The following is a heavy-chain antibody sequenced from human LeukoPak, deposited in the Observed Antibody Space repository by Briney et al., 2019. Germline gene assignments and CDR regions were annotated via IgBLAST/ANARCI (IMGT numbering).Heavy chain of an antibody. CDR3: ATDRDYYDSSGYYFDY. D-gene: IGHD3-22*01. CDR2: ISHDGSSK. Sequence: GGSLRLSCAASGVTFSRYGMHWVRKAPGKGPEWLTFISHDGSSKYYADSVKGRFTISRDNSKNTLYLQMNNLRAEDTAVYYCATDRDYYDSSGYYFDYWGQGTLVTVSS. V-gene: IGHV3-30*03. CDR1: GVTFSRYG. J-gene: IGHJ4*02.